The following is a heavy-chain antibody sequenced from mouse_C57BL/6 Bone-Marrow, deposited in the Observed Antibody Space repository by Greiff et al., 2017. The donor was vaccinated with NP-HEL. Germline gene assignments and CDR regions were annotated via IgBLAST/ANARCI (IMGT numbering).Heavy chain of an antibody. CDR2: IDPEDGET. CDR1: GFNIKDYY. V-gene: IGHV14-2*01. D-gene: IGHD1-1*01. Sequence: VQLQQSGAELVKPGASVKLSCTASGFNIKDYYMHWVKQRTEQGLEWIGRIDPEDGETKYVPKFQGKATITADTSSNTAYLQLSSLTSEDTAVYYCAMLFYYYGSSQGAMDYWGQGTSVTVSS. CDR3: AMLFYYYGSSQGAMDY. J-gene: IGHJ4*01.